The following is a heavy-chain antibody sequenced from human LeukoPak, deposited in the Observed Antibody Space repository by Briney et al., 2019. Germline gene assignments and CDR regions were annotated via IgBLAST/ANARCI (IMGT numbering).Heavy chain of an antibody. CDR1: GFTFSSYW. CDR2: IKQDGGEK. CDR3: ARDNGYCTGGSCYRWFGT. Sequence: PGGSLRLSCAASGFTFSSYWMTWVRQAPGKGLEWVANIKQDGGEKYYLDSVKGRFTISRDDAKNSVSLQMNSLRVEDTAIYYCARDNGYCTGGSCYRWFGTWGQGTLVTVSS. V-gene: IGHV3-7*01. J-gene: IGHJ5*02. D-gene: IGHD2-15*01.